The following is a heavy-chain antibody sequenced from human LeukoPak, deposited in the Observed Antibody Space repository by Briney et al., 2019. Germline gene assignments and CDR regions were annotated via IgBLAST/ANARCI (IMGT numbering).Heavy chain of an antibody. CDR3: GRGPVGYTSYYMDV. D-gene: IGHD3-16*02. Sequence: KPSETLSLTCAVYSGSFSGYYWSWIRQPPGKGLEWIRRINHSGSTKYNPSLKSRVTISVDTSKNQFSLKLSSVTAADTAVYYCGRGPVGYTSYYMDVWGKGTTVTVSS. CDR2: INHSGST. J-gene: IGHJ6*03. V-gene: IGHV4-34*01. CDR1: SGSFSGYY.